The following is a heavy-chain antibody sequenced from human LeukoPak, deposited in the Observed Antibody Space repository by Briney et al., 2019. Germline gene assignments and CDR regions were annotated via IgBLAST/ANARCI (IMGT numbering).Heavy chain of an antibody. D-gene: IGHD2/OR15-2a*01. CDR1: GGSMKNSF. CDR2: VSDTGIT. J-gene: IGHJ5*02. CDR3: ARNRFQLSGAYWFGP. Sequence: SETLSLTCSVSGGSMKNSFWSWIRQPPGKGLEWIGYVSDTGITNSNPSLKSRVTFSIDTSKDQFYLKLRSVTAADTALYFCARNRFQLSGAYWFGPWGRGTLVTVSS. V-gene: IGHV4-59*01.